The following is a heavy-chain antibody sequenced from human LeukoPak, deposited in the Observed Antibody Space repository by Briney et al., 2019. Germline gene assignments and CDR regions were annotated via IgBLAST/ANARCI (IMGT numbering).Heavy chain of an antibody. V-gene: IGHV3-21*04. CDR1: GFTFSSYS. J-gene: IGHJ4*02. CDR2: ISSSSSYI. D-gene: IGHD5-24*01. CDR3: AREAGGYNFRDDFDY. Sequence: GGSLRLSCAASGFTFSSYSMNWVRQAPGKGLEWVSSISSSSSYIYYADSVKGRFTISRDNAKNSLYLQMNSLRAEDTAVYYCAREAGGYNFRDDFDYWGQGTLVTVSS.